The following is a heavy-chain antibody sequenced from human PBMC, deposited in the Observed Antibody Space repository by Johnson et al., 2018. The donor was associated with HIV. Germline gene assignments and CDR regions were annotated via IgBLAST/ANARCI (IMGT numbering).Heavy chain of an antibody. CDR2: INSDGSSP. Sequence: VQLVESGGGVVRPGGSLRLSCAASGFTFSNAWMSWVRPAPGQGLEWVGRINSDGSSPRYADSVKGRFTISRDTAQTTLYLQMHSLRAEDPAVSYCSSEDLPDMGGAFDIWGQGTMVTVSS. V-gene: IGHV3-74*02. CDR3: SSEDLPDMGGAFDI. CDR1: GFTFSNAW. D-gene: IGHD3-16*01. J-gene: IGHJ3*02.